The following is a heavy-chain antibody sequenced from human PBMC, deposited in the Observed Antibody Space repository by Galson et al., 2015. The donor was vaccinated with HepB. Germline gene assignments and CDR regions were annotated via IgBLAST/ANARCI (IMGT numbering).Heavy chain of an antibody. CDR3: ANLIVATNTGYYYYMDV. Sequence: SLRLSCAASGFTFSSYRMHWVRRAPGKGLEWVAVISYDGSNKYYADSVKGRFTISRDNSKNTLYLQMNSLRAEDTAVYYCANLIVATNTGYYYYMDVWGKGTTVTVSS. D-gene: IGHD5-12*01. CDR2: ISYDGSNK. V-gene: IGHV3-30*18. CDR1: GFTFSSYR. J-gene: IGHJ6*03.